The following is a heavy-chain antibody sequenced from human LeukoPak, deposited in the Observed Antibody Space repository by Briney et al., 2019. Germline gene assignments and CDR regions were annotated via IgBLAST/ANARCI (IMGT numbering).Heavy chain of an antibody. CDR1: GFPFSGSG. D-gene: IGHD4-17*01. V-gene: IGHV3-33*06. CDR3: AKGRTDHDYGDYPDY. J-gene: IGHJ4*02. CDR2: IWYDGSHQ. Sequence: GSSLRLSCAASGFPFSGSGMHWVRQAPGKGLEWVAVIWYDGSHQYYADSVKGRFTISRDNSKNTLYLQMNSLRAEDTAVYYCAKGRTDHDYGDYPDYWGQGTLVTVSS.